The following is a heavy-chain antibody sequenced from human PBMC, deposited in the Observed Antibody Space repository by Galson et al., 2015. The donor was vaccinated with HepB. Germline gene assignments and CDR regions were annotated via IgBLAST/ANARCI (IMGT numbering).Heavy chain of an antibody. Sequence: GSIRSYYWSWIRQPPGKGLEWIGYIYHSGSTKYNPSVKSRVTMSLDTSQNQVSLNLSSVTAGDTAVYYCARHEMYYYGSGSFDYWGQGALVTVSS. CDR1: GSIRSYY. CDR2: IYHSGST. J-gene: IGHJ4*02. V-gene: IGHV4-59*08. D-gene: IGHD3-10*01. CDR3: ARHEMYYYGSGSFDY.